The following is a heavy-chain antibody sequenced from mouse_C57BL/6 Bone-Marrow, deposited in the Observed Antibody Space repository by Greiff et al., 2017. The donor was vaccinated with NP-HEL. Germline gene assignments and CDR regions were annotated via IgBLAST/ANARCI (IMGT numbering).Heavy chain of an antibody. V-gene: IGHV1-55*01. CDR2: IYPGSGST. CDR1: GYTFTSYW. CDR3: ARATTVRYAMDY. D-gene: IGHD1-1*01. J-gene: IGHJ4*01. Sequence: QVQLKQPGAELVKPGASVKMSCKASGYTFTSYWITWVKQRPGQGLEWIGDIYPGSGSTNYNEKFKSKATLTVDTSSSTAYMQLSSLTSEDSAVYYCARATTVRYAMDYWGQGTSVTVSS.